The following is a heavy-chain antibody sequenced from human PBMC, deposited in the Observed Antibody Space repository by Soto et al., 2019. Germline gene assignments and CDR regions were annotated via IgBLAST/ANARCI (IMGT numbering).Heavy chain of an antibody. CDR1: GGCVSSGDYY. D-gene: IGHD3-16*01. CDR2: IYHSGST. J-gene: IGHJ4*02. Sequence: QVQLQESGPGLVKPSQTLSLTCAVSGGCVSSGDYYWTWIRQPPGKGLEWIGYIYHSGSTYYNPSLKSPLTISLHTSKNQFSLKLSSVNAADTAVYYCSRKSGSAYYFDFWGQGTLVTVSS. V-gene: IGHV4-30-4*01. CDR3: SRKSGSAYYFDF.